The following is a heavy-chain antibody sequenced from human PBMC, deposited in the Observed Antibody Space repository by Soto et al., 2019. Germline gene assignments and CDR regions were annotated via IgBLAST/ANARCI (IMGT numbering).Heavy chain of an antibody. CDR2: ISWNGGST. D-gene: IGHD3-22*01. CDR3: AKGRGSSGYLCDY. CDR1: GFTFDDYT. J-gene: IGHJ4*02. Sequence: EVQLVESGGGLVQPGRSLRLSCAASGFTFDDYTMHRVRQAPGQGLEWVSGISWNGGSTGYADSVKGRFTVSRDNAKNSLYLQINSLRAEDTAFYYCAKGRGSSGYLCDYWGQGTLVTVSS. V-gene: IGHV3-9*01.